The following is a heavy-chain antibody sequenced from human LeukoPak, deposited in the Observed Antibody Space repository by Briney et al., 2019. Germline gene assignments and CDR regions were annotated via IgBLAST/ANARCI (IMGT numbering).Heavy chain of an antibody. CDR2: ISAYNGNT. Sequence: GASVKVSCKASGYTFTSYGISWVRQAPGQGLEWMGWISAYNGNTNYAQKLQGRVTMTTDTSTSTAYMELRSLRSDDTAVYYCARVTQQLVLYPFDYWGQGTLVTVSS. D-gene: IGHD6-13*01. V-gene: IGHV1-18*01. J-gene: IGHJ4*02. CDR1: GYTFTSYG. CDR3: ARVTQQLVLYPFDY.